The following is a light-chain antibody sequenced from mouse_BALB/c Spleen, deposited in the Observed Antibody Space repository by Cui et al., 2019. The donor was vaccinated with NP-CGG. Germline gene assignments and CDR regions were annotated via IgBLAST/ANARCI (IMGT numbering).Light chain of an antibody. Sequence: QAVLTQESALTTSPGETVTLTCRSSTGVVTTRNYANWVQEKPDHFFTGLIGGTNNRVPGVPARFSGSLIGDKAALTITGAQTEDEAIYFCALWYSNHWVFGGGTKLTVL. CDR2: GTN. J-gene: IGLJ1*01. CDR1: TGVVTTRNY. CDR3: ALWYSNHWV. V-gene: IGLV1*01.